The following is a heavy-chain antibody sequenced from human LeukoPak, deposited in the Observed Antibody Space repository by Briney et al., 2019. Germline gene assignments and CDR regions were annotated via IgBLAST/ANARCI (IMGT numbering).Heavy chain of an antibody. CDR2: ISGSGIST. CDR1: GFTFSDYG. D-gene: IGHD6-13*01. V-gene: IGHV3-23*01. J-gene: IGHJ3*02. Sequence: GGSLRLSCAAAGFTFSDYGMNWVRQAPGKGLEWVSGISGSGISTYYADSVKGRFTISRDNSKNTLYLQMNSLRAEDTAVYYCARDRGMADAFDIWGQGTMVTVSS. CDR3: ARDRGMADAFDI.